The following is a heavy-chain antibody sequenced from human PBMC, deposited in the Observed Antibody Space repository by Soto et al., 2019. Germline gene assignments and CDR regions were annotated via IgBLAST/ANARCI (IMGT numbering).Heavy chain of an antibody. CDR3: ARGRIAAAGTGSCFAP. D-gene: IGHD6-13*01. Sequence: SETLSLTCAVYGGSFSGDYGSWIRQPPGKGLEWIGESNHSGSTNYNPSLKSRVTISVDTSKNQFSLKLRAVTASDTAVYYCARGRIAAAGTGSCFAPGGQGTLVTVSS. CDR2: SNHSGST. J-gene: IGHJ5*02. CDR1: GGSFSGDY. V-gene: IGHV4-34*01.